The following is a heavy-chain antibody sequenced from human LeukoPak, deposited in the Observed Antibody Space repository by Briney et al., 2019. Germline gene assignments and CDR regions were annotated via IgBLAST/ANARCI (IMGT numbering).Heavy chain of an antibody. CDR2: ISSSSSYI. D-gene: IGHD3-10*01. CDR3: ARVRYYGSGLPGYYMDV. CDR1: GFTFSSYS. V-gene: IGHV3-21*01. Sequence: PGGSLRLSCAASGFTFSSYSMNWVRQAPGKGLKWVSSISSSSSYIYYADSVKGRFTISRDNAKNSLYLQMNSLRAEDTAVYYCARVRYYGSGLPGYYMDVWGKGTTVTVSS. J-gene: IGHJ6*03.